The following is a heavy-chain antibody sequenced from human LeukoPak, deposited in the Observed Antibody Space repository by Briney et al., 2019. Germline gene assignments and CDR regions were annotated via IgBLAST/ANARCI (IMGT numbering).Heavy chain of an antibody. CDR2: ISSSSTYI. J-gene: IGHJ3*02. Sequence: GGSLRLSCAASGFTFSSYSMNWVRQAPGTGLEWVSSISSSSTYIYYADSVKGRFTISRDNAQNSLYLQMNSLRAEDTAVYYCARDRDRVGADDAFDIWGQGTMVTVSS. V-gene: IGHV3-21*01. CDR3: ARDRDRVGADDAFDI. D-gene: IGHD1-26*01. CDR1: GFTFSSYS.